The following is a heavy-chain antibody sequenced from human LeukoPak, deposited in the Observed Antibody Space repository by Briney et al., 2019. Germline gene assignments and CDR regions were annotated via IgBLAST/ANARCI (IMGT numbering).Heavy chain of an antibody. J-gene: IGHJ4*02. Sequence: SETLSLTCTVSGGSISSYYWSWIRQPPGKGLESIGYIYYSNTNYNPSLKSRVTISVDTSKNQFSLKLSSVTAADTDVYYCARLKYGDYGLYYFDYWGQGTLVTVSS. CDR1: GGSISSYY. CDR2: IYYSNT. CDR3: ARLKYGDYGLYYFDY. D-gene: IGHD4-17*01. V-gene: IGHV4-59*08.